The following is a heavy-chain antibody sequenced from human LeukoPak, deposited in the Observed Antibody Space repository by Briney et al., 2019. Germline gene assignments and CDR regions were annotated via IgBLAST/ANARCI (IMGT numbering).Heavy chain of an antibody. V-gene: IGHV3-21*01. Sequence: NPGGSLRLSCAASGFTFSSYEMNWVRQAPGKGLEWVSSISSSSNYIYYADSVKGRFTISRDNAKNSLYLQMKSLRAEDTAVYYCARGKTSQNIVTRKTYNWFDPWGQGTLVTVSS. CDR2: ISSSSNYI. CDR3: ARGKTSQNIVTRKTYNWFDP. D-gene: IGHD2/OR15-2a*01. CDR1: GFTFSSYE. J-gene: IGHJ5*02.